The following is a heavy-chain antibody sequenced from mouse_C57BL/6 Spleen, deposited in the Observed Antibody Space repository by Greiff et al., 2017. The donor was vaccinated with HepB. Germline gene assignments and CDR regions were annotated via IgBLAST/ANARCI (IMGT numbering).Heavy chain of an antibody. CDR1: GYTFTDYY. CDR3: ASKNWDDYFDY. V-gene: IGHV1-26*01. J-gene: IGHJ2*01. D-gene: IGHD4-1*01. CDR2: INPNNGGT. Sequence: VQLQQSGPELVKPGASVKISCKASGYTFTDYYMNWVKQSHGKSLEWIGDINPNNGGTSYNQKFKGKATLTVDKSSSTAYMELRSLTSEDSAVYYCASKNWDDYFDYWGQGTTLTVSS.